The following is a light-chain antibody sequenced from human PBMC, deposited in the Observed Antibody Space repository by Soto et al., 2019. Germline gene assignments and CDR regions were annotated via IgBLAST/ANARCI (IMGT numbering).Light chain of an antibody. Sequence: DIQMTQAPSSLSASVGDRVTISCRASQSVSRYLNWFQWKPGKAPNLLIYAASNLQNGVPSRFSGSGSGTEFTLTISSLQPEDFATYYCQQTYNTPRTFGQGTKVEIK. CDR2: AAS. J-gene: IGKJ1*01. V-gene: IGKV1-39*01. CDR1: QSVSRY. CDR3: QQTYNTPRT.